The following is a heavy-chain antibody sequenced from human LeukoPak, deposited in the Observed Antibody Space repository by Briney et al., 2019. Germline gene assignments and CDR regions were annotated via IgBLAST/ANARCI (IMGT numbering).Heavy chain of an antibody. Sequence: SETLSLTCTVSDGSISSTYYWAWIRQPPGRGLEWIGNIYYDGTTYYNPSLKSRLTISVDTSKNQFSLKLSSVTAADTAVYYCARIPGYCRGDSCFSIYFDSWGQGTPVTVSS. CDR2: IYYDGTT. V-gene: IGHV4-39*01. CDR1: DGSISSTYY. J-gene: IGHJ4*02. D-gene: IGHD2-15*01. CDR3: ARIPGYCRGDSCFSIYFDS.